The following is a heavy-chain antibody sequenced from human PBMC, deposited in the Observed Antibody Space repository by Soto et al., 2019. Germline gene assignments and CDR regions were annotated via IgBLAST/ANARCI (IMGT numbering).Heavy chain of an antibody. D-gene: IGHD2-2*01. V-gene: IGHV1-69*08. CDR3: AREDRDRETGLVPAAIDGMDV. CDR1: GGTISRYS. Sequence: QVQLVQSGAEVKKPGSSVKVSCKASGGTISRYSITWVRQAHGHGLEWIGRVIPIFGIPTYAQKFQGRVTITADESTSTAYMELSNLRSDDTAVYYCAREDRDRETGLVPAAIDGMDVWGQGTTVTVSS. J-gene: IGHJ6*02. CDR2: VIPIFGIP.